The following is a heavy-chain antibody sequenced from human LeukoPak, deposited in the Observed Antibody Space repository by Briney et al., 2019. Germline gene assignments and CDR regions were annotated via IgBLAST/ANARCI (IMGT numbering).Heavy chain of an antibody. V-gene: IGHV3-7*01. Sequence: PGGSLRLSCAASGFIFSSYWMSWVRQAPGKGLEWVANIKQDGSEKYYVDSVKGRFTISRDNAKNSLYLQMNSLRAEDTAVYYCARVPAGVIGMKDAFDIWGQGTMVTVSS. J-gene: IGHJ3*02. CDR1: GFIFSSYW. CDR2: IKQDGSEK. CDR3: ARVPAGVIGMKDAFDI. D-gene: IGHD3-16*02.